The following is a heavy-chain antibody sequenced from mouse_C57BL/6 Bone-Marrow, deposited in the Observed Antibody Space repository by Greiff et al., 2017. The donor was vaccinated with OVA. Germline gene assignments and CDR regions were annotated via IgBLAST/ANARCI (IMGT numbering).Heavy chain of an antibody. CDR1: GFTFSSYA. V-gene: IGHV5-9-1*02. D-gene: IGHD1-1*01. CDR2: ISSGGDYI. CDR3: TRERYYYGMAMDY. Sequence: EVKVVESGEGLVKPGGSLKLSCAASGFTFSSYAMSWVRQTPEKRLEWVAYISSGGDYIYYADTVKGRFTISRDNARNTLYLQLSSLKSEDTAMYYCTRERYYYGMAMDYWGQGTSVTVSS. J-gene: IGHJ4*01.